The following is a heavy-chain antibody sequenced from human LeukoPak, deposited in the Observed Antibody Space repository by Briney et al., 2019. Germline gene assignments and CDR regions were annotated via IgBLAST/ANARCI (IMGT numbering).Heavy chain of an antibody. D-gene: IGHD6-13*01. J-gene: IGHJ4*02. Sequence: GGSLRLSCAASGSTFSSYAMSWVRQAPGKGLEWVSAISGSGGSTYYADSVKGRFTISRDNSKNTLYLQMNSLRAEDAAVYYCAKGSSSAALPYYFDYWGQGTLVTVSS. CDR1: GSTFSSYA. CDR2: ISGSGGST. V-gene: IGHV3-23*01. CDR3: AKGSSSAALPYYFDY.